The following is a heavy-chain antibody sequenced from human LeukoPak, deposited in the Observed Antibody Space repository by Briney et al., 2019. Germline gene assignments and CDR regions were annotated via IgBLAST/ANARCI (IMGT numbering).Heavy chain of an antibody. J-gene: IGHJ3*01. D-gene: IGHD4-11*01. CDR3: VKDDYCSIPGCVIDALVV. Sequence: PGGSLRLSCAASGFPFGDFAMTWVRQVPGGGLQWVSTITRSGQNTYYADSVKGRFTISRDDYQVMLYLQMNSLRAEDTSMYYCVKDDYCSIPGCVIDALVVWGQGTVVTVSS. V-gene: IGHV3-23*01. CDR1: GFPFGDFA. CDR2: ITRSGQNT.